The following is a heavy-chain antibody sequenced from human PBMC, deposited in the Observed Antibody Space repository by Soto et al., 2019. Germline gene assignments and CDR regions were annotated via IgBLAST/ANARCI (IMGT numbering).Heavy chain of an antibody. J-gene: IGHJ2*01. CDR1: GYTFTSYG. CDR3: ATRQEGAVAGRYFDL. D-gene: IGHD6-19*01. CDR2: ISAYNGNT. V-gene: IGHV1-18*01. Sequence: QVQLVQSGAEVKKPGASVKVSCKASGYTFTSYGISWVRQAPGQGLEWMGWISAYNGNTNYAQKLQGRVTMTTDTSTSTAYMELRSLRSEDTAVYYCATRQEGAVAGRYFDLWGRGTLVTVSS.